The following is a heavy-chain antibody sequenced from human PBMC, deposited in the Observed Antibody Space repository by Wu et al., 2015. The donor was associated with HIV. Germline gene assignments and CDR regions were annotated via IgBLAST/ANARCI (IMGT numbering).Heavy chain of an antibody. J-gene: IGHJ6*03. V-gene: IGHV1-2*02. CDR3: ARGGTNYYDRSAYLPDYYYMDV. D-gene: IGHD3-22*01. CDR1: GYTFTGYF. CDR2: INPNSGGT. Sequence: QVQLVQSGAEVKKPGTSVKVSCKSSGYTFTGYFIHWARQAPGQGLEWMGWINPNSGGTNFAQKFQGRVAVTRDTSISTAYMELNRLRSDDTAVYYCARGGTNYYDRSAYLPDYYYMDVWGKGDHGHRLL.